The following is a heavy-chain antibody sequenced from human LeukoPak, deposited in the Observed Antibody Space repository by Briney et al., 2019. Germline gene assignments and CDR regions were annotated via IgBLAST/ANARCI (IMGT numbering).Heavy chain of an antibody. CDR3: AISYNYPTSEYAGNDAFDI. CDR2: ISTYNGNT. D-gene: IGHD3-22*01. CDR1: GYNFASFD. J-gene: IGHJ3*02. Sequence: GASVKLSCKASGYNFASFDIKWVRQAPGQGLEWMGWISTYNGNTNYAQKVQGRVTMTTDTSTSTAYMELRSLRSDDTAIYFCAISYNYPTSEYAGNDAFDIWGQGTLVTVS. V-gene: IGHV1-18*01.